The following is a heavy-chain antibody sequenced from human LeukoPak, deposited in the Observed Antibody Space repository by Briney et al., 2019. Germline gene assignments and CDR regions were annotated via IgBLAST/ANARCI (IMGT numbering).Heavy chain of an antibody. CDR1: GCTFISYA. CDR3: ARDQGYSYGYGNFYD. J-gene: IGHJ4*02. V-gene: IGHV1-69*05. Sequence: GASVKVSCKASGCTFISYAISWVRQPPGQGLEWMGGIIPIFGTANYAQKFQGRVTITTDESTSTAYMELSSLRSEDTAVYYCARDQGYSYGYGNFYDWGQGTLVTV. CDR2: IIPIFGTA. D-gene: IGHD5-18*01.